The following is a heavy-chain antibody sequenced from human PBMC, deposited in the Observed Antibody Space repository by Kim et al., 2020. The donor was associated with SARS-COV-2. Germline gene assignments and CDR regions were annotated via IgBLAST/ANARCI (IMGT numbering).Heavy chain of an antibody. J-gene: IGHJ4*02. CDR1: GFTFSSYA. D-gene: IGHD3-16*01. V-gene: IGHV3-23*01. CDR3: AKDRRLGESLGPFDY. CDR2: ISGSGGST. Sequence: GGSLRLSCAASGFTFSSYAMSWVRQAPGKGLEWVSAISGSGGSTYYADSVKGRFTISRDNSKNTLYLQMNSLRAEDTAVYYCAKDRRLGESLGPFDYWGQGTLVTVSS.